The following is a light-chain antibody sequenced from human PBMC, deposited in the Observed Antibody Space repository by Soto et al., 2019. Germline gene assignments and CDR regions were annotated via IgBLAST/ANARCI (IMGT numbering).Light chain of an antibody. CDR2: DND. Sequence: QSVLTQPPSVSAAPGQKVTISCSGSSSNIGKNYVSWYQQLPGTAPKLLIYDNDKRPSRIPDRFSGSKSGTSATLGITGLQTGDEADYYCGTWDSSLSAGVFGGGTKLTVL. V-gene: IGLV1-51*01. CDR1: SSNIGKNY. CDR3: GTWDSSLSAGV. J-gene: IGLJ2*01.